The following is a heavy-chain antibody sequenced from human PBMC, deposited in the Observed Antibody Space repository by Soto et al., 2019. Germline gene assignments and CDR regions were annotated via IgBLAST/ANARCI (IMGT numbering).Heavy chain of an antibody. CDR1: GGSFSGYY. J-gene: IGHJ6*02. CDR3: ARGNYYGDV. V-gene: IGHV4-34*01. D-gene: IGHD3-10*01. CDR2: INHSGST. Sequence: QVQLQQWGAGLLKPSETLSLTCAVYGGSFSGYYWSWIRQPPGKGLEWIGEINHSGSTIYNQSLKSRVTISVDTSKNQVSLKLSSVTAADTAVYYCARGNYYGDVWGQGTTVTVSS.